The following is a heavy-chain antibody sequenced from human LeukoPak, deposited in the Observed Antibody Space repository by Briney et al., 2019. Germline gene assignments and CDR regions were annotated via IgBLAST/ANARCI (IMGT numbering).Heavy chain of an antibody. CDR2: ISGSGGST. Sequence: GGSLRLPCAASGFTFSSYGMSWVRQAPGKGLEWVSAISGSGGSTYYADSVKGRFTISRDNSKNTLYLQMNSLRAEDTAVYYCAKGGVHSSSWYCPYDYWGQGTLVTVSS. D-gene: IGHD6-13*01. V-gene: IGHV3-23*01. CDR3: AKGGVHSSSWYCPYDY. J-gene: IGHJ4*02. CDR1: GFTFSSYG.